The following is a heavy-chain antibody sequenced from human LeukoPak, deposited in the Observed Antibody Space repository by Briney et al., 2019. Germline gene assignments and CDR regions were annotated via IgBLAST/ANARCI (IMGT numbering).Heavy chain of an antibody. CDR1: GFTFSSYW. CDR3: ARGGSSGWNDN. D-gene: IGHD6-19*01. V-gene: IGHV3-74*01. J-gene: IGHJ4*02. Sequence: PGGSLRLSCVASGFTFSSYWIHWVRQAPGKGLVWVSRINSDGSSTSYADFVKGRFAISRDNAKNTLYLQMNSLKAEDTAVYYCARGGSSGWNDNWGQGTLVTVSS. CDR2: INSDGSST.